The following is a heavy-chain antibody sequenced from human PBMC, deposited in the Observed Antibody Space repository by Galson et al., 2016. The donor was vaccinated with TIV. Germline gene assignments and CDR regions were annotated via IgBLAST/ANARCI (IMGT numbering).Heavy chain of an antibody. Sequence: QSGAEVKKPGESLKISCKAPGYSFTTFWIGWVRQMPGKGLEWMGVIYPEDSDTRYSPSFQGQVTISADKSIRTACLQWSSLKASDTAIYYCAKIGYCYSTTDCYAYDAFHIWGQGTMVSVSS. D-gene: IGHD2-2*03. V-gene: IGHV5-51*01. CDR2: IYPEDSDT. CDR1: GYSFTTFW. J-gene: IGHJ3*02. CDR3: AKIGYCYSTTDCYAYDAFHI.